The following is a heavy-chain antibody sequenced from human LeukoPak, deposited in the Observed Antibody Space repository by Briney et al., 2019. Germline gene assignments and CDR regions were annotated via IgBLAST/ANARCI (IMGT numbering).Heavy chain of an antibody. CDR1: GFTFSSYW. CDR3: ARDGMIMFGGVIVLDY. V-gene: IGHV3-7*01. J-gene: IGHJ4*02. D-gene: IGHD3-16*02. Sequence: GGSLRLSCAASGFTFSSYWMSWVRQAPGKGLEWVANIKQDESEKYYVDSVKGRFTISRDNAKNSLFLQMNGLRAEDSAVYCCARDGMIMFGGVIVLDYWGQGTLVTVSS. CDR2: IKQDESEK.